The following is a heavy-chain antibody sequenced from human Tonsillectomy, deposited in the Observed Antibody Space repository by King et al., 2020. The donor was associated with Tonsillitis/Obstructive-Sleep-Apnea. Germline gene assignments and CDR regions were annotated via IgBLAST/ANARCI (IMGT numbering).Heavy chain of an antibody. V-gene: IGHV6-1*01. D-gene: IGHD3-3*01. Sequence: QLQESGPGLVKPSQTLSLTCDISGDSVSSNSAAWNWIRQSPSRGLEWLGRTYYRSKWYNDYAVSLKSRITINPDTSKNQFSLQLNSLTPEDTAVYYCARPLGLGLDDAFDIWGQGTMVTVSS. CDR2: TYYRSKWYN. CDR1: GDSVSSNSAA. J-gene: IGHJ3*02. CDR3: ARPLGLGLDDAFDI.